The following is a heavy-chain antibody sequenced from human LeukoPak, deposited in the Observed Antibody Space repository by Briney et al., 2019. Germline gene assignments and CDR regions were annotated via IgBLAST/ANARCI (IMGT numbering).Heavy chain of an antibody. CDR1: GFTFSNYA. CDR3: ATSSLDY. Sequence: GGSLRLSCAASGFTFSNYAMHWVRQAPGRGLEYVSTISSNGGSTYYANSVKGRFTISRDNSKNTLYLQMGSLRAEDMAVYHCATSSLDYWGQGALVTVSS. V-gene: IGHV3-64*01. D-gene: IGHD6-6*01. CDR2: ISSNGGST. J-gene: IGHJ4*02.